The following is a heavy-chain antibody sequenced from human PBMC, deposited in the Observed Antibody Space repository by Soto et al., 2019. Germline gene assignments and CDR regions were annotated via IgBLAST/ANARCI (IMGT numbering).Heavy chain of an antibody. V-gene: IGHV1-46*01. D-gene: IGHD1-1*01. J-gene: IGHJ6*02. Sequence: QVQLVQSGAEVKVPGASLKVSCKASGYAFTSYYIHWVRQAPGQGLEWMGIINPDGGSASYPQKVLGRVSLTRDTSTSTVYMAMSRLSSEDSATYYCARCTNVALTFHYFGMDVWGRGTTVIVSS. CDR3: ARCTNVALTFHYFGMDV. CDR1: GYAFTSYY. CDR2: INPDGGSA.